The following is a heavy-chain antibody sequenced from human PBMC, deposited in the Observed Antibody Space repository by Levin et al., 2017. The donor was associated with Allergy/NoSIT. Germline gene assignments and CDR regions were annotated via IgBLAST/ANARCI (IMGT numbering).Heavy chain of an antibody. J-gene: IGHJ6*02. D-gene: IGHD3-10*01. CDR1: GFTFSSYA. CDR3: ARERITMVWGPKGTYHYGMDV. CDR2: ISYDGSNK. V-gene: IGHV3-30-3*01. Sequence: GESLKISCAASGFTFSSYAMYWVRQAPGKGLEWVAFISYDGSNKYYADSVKGRFTISRDNSKNTLYLKMNSLRVEDTAVYYCARERITMVWGPKGTYHYGMDVWGQGTTVTVSS.